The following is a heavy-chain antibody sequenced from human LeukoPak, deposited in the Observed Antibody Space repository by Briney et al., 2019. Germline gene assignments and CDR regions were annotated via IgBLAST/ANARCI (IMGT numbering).Heavy chain of an antibody. J-gene: IGHJ4*02. Sequence: PSETLSLTCAVYGGSFSGYYWSWIRQPPGKGLEWIGEINHSGSTNYNPSLKSRVTISVDTSKNQFSLKLSSVTAADSAVYYCALRPLAGAAAGTSYFDYWGQGTLVTVSS. CDR2: INHSGST. CDR1: GGSFSGYY. V-gene: IGHV4-34*01. CDR3: ALRPLAGAAAGTSYFDY. D-gene: IGHD6-13*01.